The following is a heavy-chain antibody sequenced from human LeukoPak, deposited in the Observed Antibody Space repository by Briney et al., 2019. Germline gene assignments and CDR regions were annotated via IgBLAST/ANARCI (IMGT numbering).Heavy chain of an antibody. CDR3: ARDWGYCSGGSCYPFDY. Sequence: SGGSLRLSCAASGFTFSSYAMHWVRQAPGKGLEWVAVISYDGSNKYYADSVKGRFTISRDNSKNTLYLQMNSLRAEDTAVYYCARDWGYCSGGSCYPFDYWGQGTLVTVSS. D-gene: IGHD2-15*01. CDR2: ISYDGSNK. J-gene: IGHJ4*02. V-gene: IGHV3-30*04. CDR1: GFTFSSYA.